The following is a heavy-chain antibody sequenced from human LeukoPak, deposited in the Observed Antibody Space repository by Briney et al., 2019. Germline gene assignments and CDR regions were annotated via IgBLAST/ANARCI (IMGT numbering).Heavy chain of an antibody. V-gene: IGHV4-39*07. CDR2: IYYSGST. D-gene: IGHD6-19*01. Sequence: PSETLSLTCTVSGGSISSSSYYWGWIRQPPGKGLEWIGSIYYSGSTYYNPSLKSRVTISVDTSKNQFSLKLSSVTAADTAVYYCARTSGWFKNFDYWGQGSLVTVSS. CDR3: ARTSGWFKNFDY. J-gene: IGHJ4*02. CDR1: GGSISSSSYY.